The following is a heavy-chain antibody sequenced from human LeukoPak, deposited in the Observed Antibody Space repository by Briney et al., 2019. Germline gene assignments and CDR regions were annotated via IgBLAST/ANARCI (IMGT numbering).Heavy chain of an antibody. CDR3: AKDRGYSYDRRASDI. D-gene: IGHD5-18*01. V-gene: IGHV3-33*06. J-gene: IGHJ3*02. Sequence: PGGSLRLSCAASGFTFSSYGMHWVRQAPGKGLEWVAVIWYDGSNKYYADSVKGRFTISRDNSKNTLYLQMNSLRAEDTAVYYCAKDRGYSYDRRASDIWGQGTMVTVSS. CDR2: IWYDGSNK. CDR1: GFTFSSYG.